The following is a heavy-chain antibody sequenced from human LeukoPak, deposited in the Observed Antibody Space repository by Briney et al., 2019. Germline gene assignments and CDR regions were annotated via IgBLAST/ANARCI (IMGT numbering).Heavy chain of an antibody. CDR3: ARELTVGATIDY. CDR1: GFTFSTYY. J-gene: IGHJ4*02. D-gene: IGHD1-26*01. Sequence: GGSLRLSCAASGFTFSTYYMSWVRQAPGKGLEWVSGIYGGGNSNYAESVTGRFTISRDNSRNTLHLQMNSLRGEDTAVYYCARELTVGATIDYWGQGTLVTVSS. V-gene: IGHV3-66*02. CDR2: IYGGGNS.